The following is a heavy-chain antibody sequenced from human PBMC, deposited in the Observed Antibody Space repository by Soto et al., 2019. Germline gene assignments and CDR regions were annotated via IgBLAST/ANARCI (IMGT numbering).Heavy chain of an antibody. CDR1: GFDFSNFW. D-gene: IGHD2-2*01. CDR2: INYDGSEK. Sequence: EVQLVESGGGLVQPGGSLRISCDASGFDFSNFWMTWVRQVPGRGLEWVANINYDGSEKNYVDSVKGRFTIFRDNAKNSVDLLMSGLRVDDTAIYYCAKGSHPRSRLPAAVDHWGQGTLITIAS. V-gene: IGHV3-7*01. J-gene: IGHJ4*02. CDR3: AKGSHPRSRLPAAVDH.